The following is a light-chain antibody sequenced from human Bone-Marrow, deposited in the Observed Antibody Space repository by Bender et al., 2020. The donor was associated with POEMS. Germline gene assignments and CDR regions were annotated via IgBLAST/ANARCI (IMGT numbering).Light chain of an antibody. Sequence: SYELTQPPSVSVSPGQTATITCSGDNLDDKYISWYQQKPGQSPMLVIYKDFRRPAGIPERFSGPTAGNTATLTISATPAIDDADYYCQAWDSSHVVFGGGTKVTVL. CDR1: NLDDKY. CDR2: KDF. J-gene: IGLJ2*01. CDR3: QAWDSSHVV. V-gene: IGLV3-1*01.